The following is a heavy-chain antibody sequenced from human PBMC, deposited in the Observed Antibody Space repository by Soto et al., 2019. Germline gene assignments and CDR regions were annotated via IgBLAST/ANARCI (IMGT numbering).Heavy chain of an antibody. J-gene: IGHJ4*02. CDR3: ARHKDTSSRYLLPDF. CDR2: IYYSGNA. Sequence: SETLSLTCTVSAGSISSGSYYWGWVRQPPGQWLEWIGSIYYSGNAYYNPSLKSRVAISGDTSKNQFSLKVTPVTAADTAVYYCARHKDTSSRYLLPDFWGQGTLVTVSS. V-gene: IGHV4-39*01. D-gene: IGHD6-13*01. CDR1: AGSISSGSYY.